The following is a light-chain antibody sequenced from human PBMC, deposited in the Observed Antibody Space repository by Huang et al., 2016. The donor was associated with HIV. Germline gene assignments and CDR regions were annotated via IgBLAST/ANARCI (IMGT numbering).Light chain of an antibody. Sequence: IVLTQSPGTLSLSPGERATLSCRASQSVASSYLAWYQQKPGQAPRLLIYGASSRATGIIDRFSGSGSGTDFTLTISRLEPEDFAVYYCQQYGSSSWTFGQGTTVEIK. J-gene: IGKJ1*01. CDR1: QSVASSY. CDR2: GAS. CDR3: QQYGSSSWT. V-gene: IGKV3-20*01.